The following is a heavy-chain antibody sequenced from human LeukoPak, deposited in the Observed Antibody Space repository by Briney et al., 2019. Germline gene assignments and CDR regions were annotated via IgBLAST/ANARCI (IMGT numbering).Heavy chain of an antibody. CDR2: IYPGDSDT. V-gene: IGHV5-51*01. D-gene: IGHD2-15*01. J-gene: IGHJ6*03. CDR1: GYLFTSYW. Sequence: GGALQISCQGSGYLFTSYWIGWVRQLPGKGLEWMGIIYPGDSDTRYSPSFQGQVTISADKSISTAYLQWSSLKASDTAMYYCARIYCSGGSCYSRYYYMDVWGKGTTVTVSS. CDR3: ARIYCSGGSCYSRYYYMDV.